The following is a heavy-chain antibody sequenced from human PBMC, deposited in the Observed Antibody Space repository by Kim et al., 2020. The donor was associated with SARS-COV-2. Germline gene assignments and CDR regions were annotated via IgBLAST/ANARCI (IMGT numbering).Heavy chain of an antibody. Sequence: SETLSLTCTVSGGSISSSSYYWGWIRQPPGMGLEWIGSIYYSGSTYYNPSLKSRVTISVDTSKNQFSLKLSSVTAADTAVYYCARQIRGTMIVVVIAFHYWYFDLWGRGTLVTVSS. J-gene: IGHJ2*01. CDR1: GGSISSSSYY. D-gene: IGHD3-22*01. V-gene: IGHV4-39*01. CDR3: ARQIRGTMIVVVIAFHYWYFDL. CDR2: IYYSGST.